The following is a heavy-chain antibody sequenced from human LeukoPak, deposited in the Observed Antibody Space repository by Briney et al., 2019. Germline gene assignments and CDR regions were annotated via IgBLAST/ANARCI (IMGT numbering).Heavy chain of an antibody. J-gene: IGHJ4*02. CDR2: ISSSSSYI. CDR3: ARPDRTGTIDY. V-gene: IGHV3-21*01. D-gene: IGHD1-7*01. CDR1: AFTFSSYA. Sequence: GGSLRLSCAASAFTFSSYAMSWVRQAPGKGLGWVSSISSSSSYIYYADSAKGRFTISRDNAKNSLYLQMNSLRAEDTAVYYCARPDRTGTIDYWGQGTLVTVSS.